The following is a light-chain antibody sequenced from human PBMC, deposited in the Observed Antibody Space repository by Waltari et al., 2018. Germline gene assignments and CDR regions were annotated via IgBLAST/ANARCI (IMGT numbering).Light chain of an antibody. J-gene: IGLJ3*02. CDR2: VNRDGSH. CDR3: QTGGHGTWV. V-gene: IGLV4-69*01. Sequence: QLVLTQSPSASASLGASVKLTCTLSSGHSSNIIAWHQQQPEKGPRYLMKVNRDGSHSKGDEMPDRFSGSSSGAERYLTISSLQSEDEADYFCQTGGHGTWVFGGWTKLTVL. CDR1: SGHSSNI.